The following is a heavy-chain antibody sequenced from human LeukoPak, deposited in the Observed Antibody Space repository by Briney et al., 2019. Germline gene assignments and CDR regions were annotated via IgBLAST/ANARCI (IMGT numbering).Heavy chain of an antibody. V-gene: IGHV5-51*01. D-gene: IGHD2-2*01. Sequence: GESLKISCKASGYSFTNYWIGWVRQMPGKGLGWMGIIYPGDSGTRYSPSFQGQVTISADKSISTAHLQWSSLKASDTAMYYCARQRVPAAMSPVDYWGQGTLVTVSS. CDR3: ARQRVPAAMSPVDY. CDR1: GYSFTNYW. J-gene: IGHJ4*02. CDR2: IYPGDSGT.